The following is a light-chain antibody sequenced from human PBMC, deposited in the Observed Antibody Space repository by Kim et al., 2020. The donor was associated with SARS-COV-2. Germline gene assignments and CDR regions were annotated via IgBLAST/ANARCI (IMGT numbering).Light chain of an antibody. Sequence: SLSPEERATLSCRASQGVSSYLAWYQQKPGQAPRLLIYDASNRATGIPARFSGSGPGTDFTLTISSLEPEDFAVYYCQQRSNWHGTFGQGTKLEI. V-gene: IGKV3D-11*01. J-gene: IGKJ2*01. CDR3: QQRSNWHGT. CDR1: QGVSSY. CDR2: DAS.